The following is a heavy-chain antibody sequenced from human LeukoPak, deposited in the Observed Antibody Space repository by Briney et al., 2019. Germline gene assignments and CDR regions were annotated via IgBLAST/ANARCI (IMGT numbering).Heavy chain of an antibody. J-gene: IGHJ5*02. Sequence: GASVKVSCKASGYTFTGYYMHWVRQAPGQGLEWMGWINSNSGGTNYAQKFQGRVTMTRDTSISTAYMELSRLRSDDTAVYYCARDRGIQLWDRNWFDPWGQGTLVTVSS. CDR2: INSNSGGT. V-gene: IGHV1-2*02. D-gene: IGHD5-18*01. CDR3: ARDRGIQLWDRNWFDP. CDR1: GYTFTGYY.